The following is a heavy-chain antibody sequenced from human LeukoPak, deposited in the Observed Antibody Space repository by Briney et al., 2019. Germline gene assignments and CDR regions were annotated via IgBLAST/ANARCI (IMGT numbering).Heavy chain of an antibody. CDR3: ARGVPAATSYFQH. CDR1: GFTYSSYS. J-gene: IGHJ1*01. V-gene: IGHV3-48*04. Sequence: GGSLRLSYAASGFTYSSYSMNWVRQAPGKALEWVSYISNSSGIIYYADSVKGRFTISRDNAKNSMYLQMSSQRAEDTAVYYCARGVPAATSYFQHWGQGTLVTVSS. D-gene: IGHD2-2*01. CDR2: ISNSSGII.